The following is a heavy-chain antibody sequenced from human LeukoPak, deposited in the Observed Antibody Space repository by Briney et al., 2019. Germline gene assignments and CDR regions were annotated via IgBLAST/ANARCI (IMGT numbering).Heavy chain of an antibody. J-gene: IGHJ5*02. CDR2: IYYSGSA. CDR3: ARDNGFRFFDA. V-gene: IGHV4-59*13. D-gene: IGHD2-8*01. Sequence: RASETLSLTCTISGGSMKSYYWSWIRQPPGKELEWIAYIYYSGSADYNPSLASRVSIPVDTSRNQFSLKVRSVTAADTAVYYCARDNGFRFFDAWGQGTLVTVSS. CDR1: GGSMKSYY.